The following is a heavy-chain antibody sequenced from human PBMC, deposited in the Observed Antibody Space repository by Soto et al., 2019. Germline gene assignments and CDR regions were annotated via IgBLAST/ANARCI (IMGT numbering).Heavy chain of an antibody. CDR3: ARVREYCSSTSCYLDAFDI. J-gene: IGHJ3*02. CDR2: IYHSGST. CDR1: SGSISSSNW. Sequence: SETLSLTCAVSSGSISSSNWWSWVRQPPGKGLEWIGEIYHSGSTNYNPSLKSRVTISVDKSKNQFSLKLSSVTAADTAVYYCARVREYCSSTSCYLDAFDIWGQGTMVTVSS. D-gene: IGHD2-2*01. V-gene: IGHV4-4*02.